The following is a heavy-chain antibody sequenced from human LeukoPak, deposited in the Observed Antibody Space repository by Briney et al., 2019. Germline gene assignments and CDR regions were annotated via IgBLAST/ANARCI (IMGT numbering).Heavy chain of an antibody. CDR1: GGSISSSSYY. Sequence: SETLSLTCTVSGGSISSSSYYWGWIRQPPGKGLEWIGSIYYSGSTYYNPSLKSRVTISVDTSKNQFSLKLSSVTAADTAVYYCARDGRYCSSTSCYYYYFDYWGQGTLVTVSS. J-gene: IGHJ4*02. D-gene: IGHD2-2*01. CDR3: ARDGRYCSSTSCYYYYFDY. V-gene: IGHV4-39*07. CDR2: IYYSGST.